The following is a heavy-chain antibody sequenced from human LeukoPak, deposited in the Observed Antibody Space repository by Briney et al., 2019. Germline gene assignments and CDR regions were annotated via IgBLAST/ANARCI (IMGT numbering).Heavy chain of an antibody. V-gene: IGHV3-23*01. CDR1: GFTFSSYA. CDR3: AKFMRQWLDYGMDV. D-gene: IGHD6-19*01. J-gene: IGHJ6*02. Sequence: GGSLRLSCAASGFTFSSYAMSWVRQAPGKGLEWVSAISGSGGSTYYADSVKGRFTISRDNSKNTLYLQMNSLRAEDTAVYYCAKFMRQWLDYGMDVWGQGTTVTVFS. CDR2: ISGSGGST.